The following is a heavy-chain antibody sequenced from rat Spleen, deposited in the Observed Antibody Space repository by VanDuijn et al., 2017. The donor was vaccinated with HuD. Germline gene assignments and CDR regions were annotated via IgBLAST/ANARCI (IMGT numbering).Heavy chain of an antibody. CDR2: ISTSGGST. D-gene: IGHD1-11*01. CDR1: GFTFSTLP. CDR3: TRGNYGGYWFAY. V-gene: IGHV5-46*01. J-gene: IGHJ3*01. Sequence: EVQLVESGGGLVQPGRSMKLSCAASGFTFSTLPMAWVRQAPTKGLEWVATISTSGGSTYYRDSVKGRFTISRDNAKSTLYLQMNSLRSEDTATYYSTRGNYGGYWFAYWGQGPLVTVAA.